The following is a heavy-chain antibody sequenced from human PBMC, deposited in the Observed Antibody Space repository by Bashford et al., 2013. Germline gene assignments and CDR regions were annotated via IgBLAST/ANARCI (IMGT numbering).Heavy chain of an antibody. D-gene: IGHD6-13*01. CDR2: ISSSGSTI. V-gene: IGHV3-48*03. CDR1: GFTFSSYE. Sequence: GSLRLSCAASGFTFSSYEMNWVRQAPGKGLEWVSYISSSGSTIYYADSVKGRFTISRDNAKNSLYLQMNSLRAEDTAVYYCARTPPNSSSWYTVKLWYFDLWGRGTLVTVSS. CDR3: ARTPPNSSSWYTVKLWYFDL. J-gene: IGHJ2*01.